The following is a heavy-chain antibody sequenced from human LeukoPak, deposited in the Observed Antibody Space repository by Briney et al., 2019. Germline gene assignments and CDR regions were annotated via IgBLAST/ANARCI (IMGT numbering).Heavy chain of an antibody. CDR1: GYTFTNYA. J-gene: IGHJ4*02. CDR2: INTNTGNP. D-gene: IGHD4-23*01. Sequence: ASVKVSCKASGYTFTNYAMNWVRQAPGQGLEWMGWINTNTGNPTYAQGFTGRFVFSLDTSVSTAYLQISSLQAEDTAVYYCARDGGVYGGNPSHLEYWGQGTLVTVSS. V-gene: IGHV7-4-1*02. CDR3: ARDGGVYGGNPSHLEY.